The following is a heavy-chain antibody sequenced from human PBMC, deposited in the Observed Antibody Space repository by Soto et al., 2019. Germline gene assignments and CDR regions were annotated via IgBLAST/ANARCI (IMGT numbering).Heavy chain of an antibody. J-gene: IGHJ4*02. Sequence: SVKVSCKASGFTFTSSAVQWVRQARGQRLEWIGWIVVGSGNTNYAQKFQERVTITRDMSTSTAYMELSSLRSEDTAVYYCAADHRGYYDSSGLGDLFDYWGKRTLGTVSS. CDR1: GFTFTSSA. D-gene: IGHD3-22*01. CDR3: AADHRGYYDSSGLGDLFDY. CDR2: IVVGSGNT. V-gene: IGHV1-58*01.